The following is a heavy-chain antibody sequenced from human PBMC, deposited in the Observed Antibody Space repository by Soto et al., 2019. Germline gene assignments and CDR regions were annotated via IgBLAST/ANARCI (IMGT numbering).Heavy chain of an antibody. Sequence: EVQLVESGGDLVQPGGSLRLSCAASGFTFSSYWMHWVRQAPGKGLVWVSRIKSDGSGAIYADSVKGRFTVSRDNAKNKLYLLMNRLSTEDTSVYYGARGDVDYHDGKGYRGRHGGRGPRVTVSS. J-gene: IGHJ4*02. CDR3: ARGDVDYHDGKGYRGRH. D-gene: IGHD3-22*01. CDR1: GFTFSSYW. CDR2: IKSDGSGA. V-gene: IGHV3-74*01.